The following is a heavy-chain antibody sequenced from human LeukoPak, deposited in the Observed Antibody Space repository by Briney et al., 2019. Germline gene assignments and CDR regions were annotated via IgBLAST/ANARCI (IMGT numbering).Heavy chain of an antibody. Sequence: GGSLRLSCAASGFTFSSYGMHWVRQAPGKGLEWVAVISYDGSNKYYADSVKGRFTISRDNSKNTLYLQMNSLRAEDTAVYYCANLDYDYVWGSYRPYYFDYWGQATLVTVSS. V-gene: IGHV3-30*18. CDR2: ISYDGSNK. D-gene: IGHD3-16*02. J-gene: IGHJ4*02. CDR1: GFTFSSYG. CDR3: ANLDYDYVWGSYRPYYFDY.